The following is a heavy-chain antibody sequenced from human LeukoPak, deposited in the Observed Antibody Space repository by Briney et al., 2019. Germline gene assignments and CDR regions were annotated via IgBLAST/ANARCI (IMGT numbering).Heavy chain of an antibody. Sequence: GGSLRLSCEASGLTFSSYWMSWVRQAPGKGLEWVANIKQDGSEKYYVDSVKGRFTISRDNAENSLYLQMNSLRAEDTAVYYCASEREYCSSTSCHYYFDYWGQGTLVTVSS. D-gene: IGHD2-2*01. CDR3: ASEREYCSSTSCHYYFDY. J-gene: IGHJ4*02. V-gene: IGHV3-7*01. CDR2: IKQDGSEK. CDR1: GLTFSSYW.